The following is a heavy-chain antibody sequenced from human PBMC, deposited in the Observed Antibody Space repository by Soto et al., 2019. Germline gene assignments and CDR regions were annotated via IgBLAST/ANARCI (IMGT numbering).Heavy chain of an antibody. CDR2: MNPNSGNT. V-gene: IGHV1-8*01. D-gene: IGHD3-9*01. Sequence: ASVKVSCKASGYTFTSYDINWVRQATGQGLEWMGWMNPNSGNTGYAQKFQGRVTMTRNTSISTAYMELSSLRSEDTAVYYCARGQGYYDILTGYYMSYYYGMDVWGQGTTVTVS. CDR1: GYTFTSYD. J-gene: IGHJ6*02. CDR3: ARGQGYYDILTGYYMSYYYGMDV.